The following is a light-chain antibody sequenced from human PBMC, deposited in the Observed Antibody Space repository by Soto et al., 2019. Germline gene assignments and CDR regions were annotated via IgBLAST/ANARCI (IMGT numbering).Light chain of an antibody. CDR3: SSFTTDSHVF. V-gene: IGLV2-14*01. Sequence: QSALTQPASVSGSPGQSISISCTGISSGVGGSNYVSWYQHHPGKAPKLMIYEVSNRPSGVSNRFSGSKSGNTASLTISGLQTEDEADYYCSSFTTDSHVFFGGGTKLTVL. CDR1: SSGVGGSNY. J-gene: IGLJ2*01. CDR2: EVS.